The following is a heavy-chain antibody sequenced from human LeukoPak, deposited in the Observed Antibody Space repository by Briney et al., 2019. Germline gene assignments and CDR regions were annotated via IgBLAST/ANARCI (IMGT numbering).Heavy chain of an antibody. CDR3: ARQSGIYSSFDY. CDR1: GASISGYY. Sequence: SETLSLTRTVSGASISGYYWSWIRQPPGKGLEWIGYIYYSGSTNNNPSLKSRVTISVDMSKNQFSLKLSSVTAADTAVYYCARQSGIYSSFDYWGQGTLVTVSS. CDR2: IYYSGST. D-gene: IGHD1-26*01. V-gene: IGHV4-59*08. J-gene: IGHJ4*02.